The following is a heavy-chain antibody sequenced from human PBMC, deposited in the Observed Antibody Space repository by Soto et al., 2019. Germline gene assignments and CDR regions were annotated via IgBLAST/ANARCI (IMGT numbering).Heavy chain of an antibody. CDR1: VYTFTSYY. J-gene: IGHJ6*02. Sequence: ASVTVSCKASVYTFTSYYIHWVRQAPEQGLEWMGIINPSGGSTSYAQKFQGRVTMTRDTSTSTVYMELSSLRSEDTAVYYCARDQITMVPGTGYYGMDVWGQGTTVTVS. D-gene: IGHD3-10*01. CDR2: INPSGGST. V-gene: IGHV1-46*03. CDR3: ARDQITMVPGTGYYGMDV.